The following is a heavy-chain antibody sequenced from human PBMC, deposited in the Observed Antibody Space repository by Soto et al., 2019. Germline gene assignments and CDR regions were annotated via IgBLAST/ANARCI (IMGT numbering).Heavy chain of an antibody. V-gene: IGHV3-23*01. J-gene: IGHJ4*02. Sequence: EVQLLESGGHLVQPGGSLRLTCAAYGFSLSTYTMNWVRQAPGKGLEWLSGIFGSSGKTFYADSVKGRFTISKDNSKNMLFLQMDSLTAEDTAVYYCAKDRQPDGIWTFDYWGQGTLVTVSS. CDR1: GFSLSTYT. CDR2: IFGSSGKT. CDR3: AKDRQPDGIWTFDY. D-gene: IGHD3-9*01.